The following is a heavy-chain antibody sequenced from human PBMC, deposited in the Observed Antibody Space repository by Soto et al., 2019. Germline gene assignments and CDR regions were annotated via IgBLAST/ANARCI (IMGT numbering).Heavy chain of an antibody. D-gene: IGHD6-19*01. V-gene: IGHV6-1*01. CDR2: TFYRSRWYY. J-gene: IGHJ4*02. CDR3: AMNGWFCVEF. Sequence: SQTLSLTCAISGDSVSSNNAAWNWVRQSPSRGLEWLGRTFYRSRWYYDYALSVKSRLTINPDKSKNQFSLNVNSVTAAGTGVYYCAMNGWFCVEFWGQGMLVTVSS. CDR1: GDSVSSNNAA.